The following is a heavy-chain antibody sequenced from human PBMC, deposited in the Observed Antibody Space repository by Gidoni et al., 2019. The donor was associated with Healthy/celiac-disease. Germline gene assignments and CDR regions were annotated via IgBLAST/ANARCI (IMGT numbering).Heavy chain of an antibody. CDR3: AKASHAYCGGDCYIPVDY. CDR1: GLTFSSYA. V-gene: IGHV3-23*01. D-gene: IGHD2-21*02. Sequence: EVQLLESGGGLVLPGGSLRLSCAASGLTFSSYAMSWVRQAPGKGLEWVSAISGSGGSTYYADSVKGRFTISRDNSKNTLYLQMNSLRAEDTAVYYCAKASHAYCGGDCYIPVDYWGQGTLVTVSS. CDR2: ISGSGGST. J-gene: IGHJ4*02.